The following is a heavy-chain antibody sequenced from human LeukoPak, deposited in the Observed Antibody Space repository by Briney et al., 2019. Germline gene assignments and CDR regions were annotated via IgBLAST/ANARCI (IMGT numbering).Heavy chain of an antibody. CDR1: GFTFRSYA. J-gene: IGHJ4*01. V-gene: IGHV3-23*01. D-gene: IGHD1-20*01. Sequence: PGGSLRLSCAASGFTFRSYAMSWVRQAPAKGLEWVSAISGSGGTTYYADSVKGRFTVSRDNSKNTLYLQMNTLRAEDTAVYYCAKDGGYNWNDPFDYWGLGTLVTVSS. CDR3: AKDGGYNWNDPFDY. CDR2: ISGSGGTT.